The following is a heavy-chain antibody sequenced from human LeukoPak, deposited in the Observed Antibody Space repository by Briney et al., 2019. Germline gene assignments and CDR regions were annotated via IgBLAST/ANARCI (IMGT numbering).Heavy chain of an antibody. CDR2: IIPIFGIA. J-gene: IGHJ3*01. V-gene: IGHV1-69*04. D-gene: IGHD2-21*02. Sequence: SLKVSCKASGGTFSSYAISWVRQAPGQGLEWMGRIIPIFGIANYAQKFQGRVTITADKSTSTAYMELRSLRSDDTAVYSCARDRAAYCGGDCYSLAFDVWGQGTMVTVSS. CDR1: GGTFSSYA. CDR3: ARDRAAYCGGDCYSLAFDV.